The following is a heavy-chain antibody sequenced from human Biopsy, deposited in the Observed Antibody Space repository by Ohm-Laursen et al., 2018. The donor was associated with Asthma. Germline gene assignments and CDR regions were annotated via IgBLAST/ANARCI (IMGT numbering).Heavy chain of an antibody. V-gene: IGHV7-4-1*02. CDR3: ARMISYYHEMRAPFFDY. J-gene: IGHJ4*02. Sequence: GASVTVSCTASGYTVTRSAINWVRQAPGQGLEWMGWINTKTWNPTYAQGFTGRFVFSLDTSVNTAHLQISSLKAEDTAVYYCARMISYYHEMRAPFFDYWGQGTLVTVSS. CDR2: INTKTWNP. D-gene: IGHD3-22*01. CDR1: GYTVTRSA.